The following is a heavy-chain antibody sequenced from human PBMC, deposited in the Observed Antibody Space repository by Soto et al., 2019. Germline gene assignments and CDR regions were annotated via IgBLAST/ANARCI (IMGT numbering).Heavy chain of an antibody. Sequence: PGESLKISCKGSGYSFTSYWISWVRQMPGKGLEWMGRIDPSDSYTNYSPSFQGHVTISADKSISTAYLQWSSLKASDTAMYYCARRAYYYGSGSPHVAFDIWGKGKMVTVPS. CDR1: GYSFTSYW. V-gene: IGHV5-10-1*01. D-gene: IGHD3-10*01. CDR2: IDPSDSYT. J-gene: IGHJ3*02. CDR3: ARRAYYYGSGSPHVAFDI.